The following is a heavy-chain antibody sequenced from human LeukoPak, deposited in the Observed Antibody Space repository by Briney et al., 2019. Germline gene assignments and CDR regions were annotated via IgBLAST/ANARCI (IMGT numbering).Heavy chain of an antibody. CDR3: AKVGSGGYSYGADYYYDYMDV. Sequence: GGSLRLSCAASGFTFSSYGMHWVRQAPGKGLEWVSRINSDGSSTSYADSVKGRFTISRDNSYNTLYLQMNSLRVEDTAVYYCAKVGSGGYSYGADYYYDYMDVWGKGTTVTISS. CDR1: GFTFSSYG. D-gene: IGHD5-18*01. V-gene: IGHV3-NL1*01. J-gene: IGHJ6*03. CDR2: INSDGSST.